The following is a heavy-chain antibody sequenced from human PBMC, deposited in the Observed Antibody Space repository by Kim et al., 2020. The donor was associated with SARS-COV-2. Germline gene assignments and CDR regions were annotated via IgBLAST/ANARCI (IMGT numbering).Heavy chain of an antibody. Sequence: ETAYVASVTGRFTISGDASKNTAFLQMNSLKAEDTAMYYCTGQSESGHDYWGQGILVTVSS. CDR2: ET. J-gene: IGHJ4*02. CDR3: TGQSESGHDY. V-gene: IGHV3-73*01.